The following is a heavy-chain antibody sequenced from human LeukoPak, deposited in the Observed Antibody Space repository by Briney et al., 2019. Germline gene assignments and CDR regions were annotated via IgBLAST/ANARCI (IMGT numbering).Heavy chain of an antibody. D-gene: IGHD5-24*01. V-gene: IGHV1-8*01. J-gene: IGHJ4*02. CDR1: GYTFTSYD. CDR2: MNPNSGNT. CDR3: AREMATKAYVIDY. Sequence: GASVKVSCKASGYTFTSYDINWVRQATGQGLEWMGWMNPNSGNTGYAQKFQGRVTMTRNTSISTAYMELSSLRSEDTAVYYCAREMATKAYVIDYWGQGTLVTVSP.